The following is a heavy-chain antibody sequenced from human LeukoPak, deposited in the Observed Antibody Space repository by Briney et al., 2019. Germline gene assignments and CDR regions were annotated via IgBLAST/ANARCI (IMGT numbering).Heavy chain of an antibody. Sequence: PGGSLRLSCAASGFTVSGNYMYWVRQAPGKGLEWVSIIYSDGTTYYADSVKGRFTISRDNSKNTLYLQMNSLRAEDTAVYYCSGYWPPDYWGQGTLVTVSS. J-gene: IGHJ4*02. CDR1: GFTVSGNY. CDR2: IYSDGTT. CDR3: SGYWPPDY. V-gene: IGHV3-53*01. D-gene: IGHD2-8*02.